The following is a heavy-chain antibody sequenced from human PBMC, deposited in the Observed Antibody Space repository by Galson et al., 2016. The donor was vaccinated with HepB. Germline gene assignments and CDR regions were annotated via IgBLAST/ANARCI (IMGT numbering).Heavy chain of an antibody. D-gene: IGHD4-11*01. CDR1: GYTFTSYY. V-gene: IGHV1-46*01. CDR3: AREVTSGHYFEY. CDR2: INPGGGSP. J-gene: IGHJ4*02. Sequence: SVKVSCKASGYTFTSYYMHWVRQAPGQGLEWMGIINPGGGSPSYAQKFQDRVTMTRDTSTSTVYMELSSLRSEDTAVYYCAREVTSGHYFEYWGQGTLVTVSS.